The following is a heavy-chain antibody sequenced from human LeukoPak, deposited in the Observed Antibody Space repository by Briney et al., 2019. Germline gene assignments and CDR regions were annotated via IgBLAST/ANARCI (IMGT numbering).Heavy chain of an antibody. CDR3: ARGYSSGWYVFDY. D-gene: IGHD6-19*01. V-gene: IGHV4-59*01. CDR1: GGPISSYY. CDR2: IYYSGST. J-gene: IGHJ4*02. Sequence: SETLSLTCTVSGGPISSYYWSWIRQPPGKGLEWIGYIYYSGSTNYNPSLKSRVTISVDTSKNQFSLKLSSVTAADTAVYYCARGYSSGWYVFDYWGQGTLVTVSS.